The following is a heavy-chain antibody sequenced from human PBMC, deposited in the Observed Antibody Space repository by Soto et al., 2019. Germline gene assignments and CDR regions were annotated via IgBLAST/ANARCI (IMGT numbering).Heavy chain of an antibody. V-gene: IGHV1-69*01. J-gene: IGHJ3*02. D-gene: IGHD3-22*01. Sequence: QVQLVQSGAEVKKPGSSVKVSCKASGGTFSSYASSWVRQAPGQGLEWIGGIIPIFGTANHAQKFQGRVTITADESTSTAYMELSSLRSEDTAVYYCARVGYYDSSGYYPNSFYIWGQGTMVTVSS. CDR3: ARVGYYDSSGYYPNSFYI. CDR2: IIPIFGTA. CDR1: GGTFSSYA.